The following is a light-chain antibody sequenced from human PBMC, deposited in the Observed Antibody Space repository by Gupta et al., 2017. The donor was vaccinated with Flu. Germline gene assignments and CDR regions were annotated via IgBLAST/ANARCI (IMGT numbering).Light chain of an antibody. Sequence: EIVMTQSPATLFLSPGERATLSCRANQSVDGKLAWYQQRRGQAPRLLIFGASARATGVPDRFSGSGSGTEFTLTMSSLQSEDFAVYHCQQYTAGPLTFGGGTKME. CDR1: QSVDGK. CDR3: QQYTAGPLT. CDR2: GAS. V-gene: IGKV3-15*01. J-gene: IGKJ4*01.